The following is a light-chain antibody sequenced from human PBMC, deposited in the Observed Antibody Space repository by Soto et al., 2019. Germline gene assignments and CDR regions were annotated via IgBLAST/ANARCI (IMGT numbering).Light chain of an antibody. CDR2: AAS. CDR3: QQYDTSPRT. Sequence: EIVLTQSPGTLSLSPGERATLSCRASQSLSSGYLAWYQQKPGQAPRILIYAASSRATGIPDRLSGSGSGTDFSLTINRLEPEDSAVYYCQQYDTSPRTFGQGTKVEI. CDR1: QSLSSGY. V-gene: IGKV3-20*01. J-gene: IGKJ1*01.